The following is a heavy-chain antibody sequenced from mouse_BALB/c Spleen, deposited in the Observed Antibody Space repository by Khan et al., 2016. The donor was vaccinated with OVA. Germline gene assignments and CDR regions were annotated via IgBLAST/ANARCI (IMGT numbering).Heavy chain of an antibody. CDR1: GYTFTDYY. V-gene: IGHV1-26*01. Sequence: VQLQQSGPELVKPGASVKVSCKASGYTFTDYYMKWMKQSHGKSLEWIGDINPNNGDTFYNQKFKGKATLTVDKSSNTAYTQLNSLSYEDSAVYYCARGLFDVWGAGTTVTVSS. CDR2: INPNNGDT. CDR3: ARGLFDV. J-gene: IGHJ1*01.